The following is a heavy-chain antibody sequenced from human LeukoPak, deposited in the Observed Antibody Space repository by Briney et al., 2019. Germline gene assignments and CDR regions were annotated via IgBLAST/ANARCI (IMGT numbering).Heavy chain of an antibody. CDR2: ISGSGSTT. D-gene: IGHD5-18*01. CDR1: GFIFSSIHA. Sequence: GGSLRLSCAASGFIFSSIHAMTWVRQAPGKGLEWVSSISGSGSTTYYADSVKGRFTISRDSSKNTLYLQMHTLRVEDTAVYHCARTISGSYGVSDYWGQGTLVTVSS. V-gene: IGHV3-23*01. J-gene: IGHJ4*02. CDR3: ARTISGSYGVSDY.